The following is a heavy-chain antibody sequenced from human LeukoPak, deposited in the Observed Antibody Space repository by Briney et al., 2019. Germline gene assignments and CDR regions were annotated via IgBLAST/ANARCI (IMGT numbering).Heavy chain of an antibody. CDR1: GFTFRNYG. CDR3: AKGIVVVITFDY. J-gene: IGHJ4*02. V-gene: IGHV3-30*02. D-gene: IGHD3-22*01. Sequence: GGSLRLSCAASGFTFRNYGMHWVRQAPGKGLEWVAFIRYDGSNKYYADSVKGRFTISRDNSKNTLYLQMNSLRAEDTAVYYCAKGIVVVITFDYWGQGTLVTVSS. CDR2: IRYDGSNK.